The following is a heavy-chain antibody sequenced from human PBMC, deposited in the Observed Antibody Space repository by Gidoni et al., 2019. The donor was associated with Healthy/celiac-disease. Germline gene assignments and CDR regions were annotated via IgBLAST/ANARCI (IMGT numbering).Heavy chain of an antibody. CDR2: IYYSGST. V-gene: IGHV4-39*01. CDR1: GGSLSSSSYY. Sequence: QLQLQESGPGLVKPSETLSLTCTVSGGSLSSSSYYWGWIRQPPGKGLEWIGSIYYSGSTYYNPSLKSRVTISVDTSKNQFSLKLSSVTAADTAVYYCARQVGYCSSTSCYYYYYYGMDVWGQGTTVTVSS. D-gene: IGHD2-2*03. CDR3: ARQVGYCSSTSCYYYYYYGMDV. J-gene: IGHJ6*02.